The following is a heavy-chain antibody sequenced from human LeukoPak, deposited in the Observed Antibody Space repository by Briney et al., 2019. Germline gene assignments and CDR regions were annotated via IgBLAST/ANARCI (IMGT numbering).Heavy chain of an antibody. CDR2: FDPESGET. V-gene: IGHV1-24*01. D-gene: IGHD2-2*02. Sequence: AASVKVSCKISGSFLNDLCMHWVRQAPGKGLTWMGGFDPESGETVYAQKFQGRVTMIEDTSTDTAYMELSGLTSEDTALYFCATPAAVVAATIARYPFDVWGQGTMVTVPS. J-gene: IGHJ3*01. CDR3: ATPAAVVAATIARYPFDV. CDR1: GSFLNDLC.